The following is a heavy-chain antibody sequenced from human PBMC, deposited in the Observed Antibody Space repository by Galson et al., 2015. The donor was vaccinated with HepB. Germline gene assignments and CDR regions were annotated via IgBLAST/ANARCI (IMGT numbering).Heavy chain of an antibody. CDR1: GYTFTSYG. CDR2: ISAYNGNT. V-gene: IGHV1-18*01. CDR3: ARVLLSLEYCSSTSCYLGWFDP. Sequence: SVKVSCKASGYTFTSYGISWVRQAPGQGLEWMGWISAYNGNTNYAQKLQGRVTMTTDTSTSTAYMELRSLRSDDTAVYYCARVLLSLEYCSSTSCYLGWFDPWGQGTLVTVSS. D-gene: IGHD2-2*01. J-gene: IGHJ5*02.